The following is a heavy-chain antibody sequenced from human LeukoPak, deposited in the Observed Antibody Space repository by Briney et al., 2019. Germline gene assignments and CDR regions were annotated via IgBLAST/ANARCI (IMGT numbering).Heavy chain of an antibody. V-gene: IGHV3-30*18. CDR1: GFTFSSYG. CDR2: ISYDGSNK. D-gene: IGHD6-25*01. CDR3: AKESRLHEYFQH. Sequence: GRSLRLSCAASGFTFSSYGMHWVRQAPGKGPEWVAVISYDGSNKYYADSVKGRFTISRDNSENTLYLQMNSLRAEDTAVYYCAKESRLHEYFQHWGQGTLVTVSS. J-gene: IGHJ1*01.